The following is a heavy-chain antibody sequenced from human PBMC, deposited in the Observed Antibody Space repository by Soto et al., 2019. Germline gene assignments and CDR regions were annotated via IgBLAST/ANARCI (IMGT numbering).Heavy chain of an antibody. J-gene: IGHJ6*02. Sequence: GGSLRLWCVASGITFSNYEMNWVRQSPGKRLELLSYISNSXSNIYYADSVRGRFTIFRDNAKHSLYLQMNSLRAADTAVYYCASNMAVAGIGYYYAMDVWGQGTTVTVSS. CDR1: GITFSNYE. CDR2: ISNSXSNI. CDR3: ASNMAVAGIGYYYAMDV. V-gene: IGHV3-48*03. D-gene: IGHD6-19*01.